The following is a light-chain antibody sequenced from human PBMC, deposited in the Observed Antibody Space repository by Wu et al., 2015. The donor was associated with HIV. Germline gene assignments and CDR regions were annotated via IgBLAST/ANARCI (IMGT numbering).Light chain of an antibody. V-gene: IGKV3-15*01. CDR2: GAS. Sequence: EIVMTQSPVTLSVSPGERATLSCRASQSVNNNLAWHQQQPGQAPRLLIYGASTRPTGVPARSSGSGSGTEFTLTISSMQSEDFAVYFCQQYTNRPLTFGGGTKVEIK. CDR1: QSVNNN. CDR3: QQYTNRPLT. J-gene: IGKJ4*01.